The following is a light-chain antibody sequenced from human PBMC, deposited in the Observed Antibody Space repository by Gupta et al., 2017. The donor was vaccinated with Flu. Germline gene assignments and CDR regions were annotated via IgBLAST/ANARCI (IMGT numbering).Light chain of an antibody. CDR3: SAYDASSNWWV. V-gene: IGLV2-11*01. J-gene: IGLJ3*02. Sequence: SSSVVGSNNVSWYQQHPGKAPKLLIYGDSKRPSGVPDRFSGSKSGTTASLTITGLQAEDEADYYCSAYDASSNWWVFGGGTKLTVL. CDR1: SSSVVGSNN. CDR2: GDS.